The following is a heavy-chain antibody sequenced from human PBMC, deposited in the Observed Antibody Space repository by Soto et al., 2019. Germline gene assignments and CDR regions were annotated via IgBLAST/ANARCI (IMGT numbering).Heavy chain of an antibody. J-gene: IGHJ6*02. V-gene: IGHV1-69*12. CDR1: GGTFSSYA. CDR2: IIPIFGTA. CDR3: AQCLLGVNYYYGMDV. D-gene: IGHD3-16*01. Sequence: QVQLVQSGAEVMKPGSSVKVSCQASGGTFSSYAINWVRQAPGQGLEWMGGIIPIFGTADYAQKFQGRVTITADQYTSTAYMELSSLRSEDTAVYYCAQCLLGVNYYYGMDVWGQGTTVTVSS.